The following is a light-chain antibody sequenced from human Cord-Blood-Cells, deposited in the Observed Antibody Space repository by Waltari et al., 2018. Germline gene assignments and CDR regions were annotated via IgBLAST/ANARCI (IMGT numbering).Light chain of an antibody. CDR3: CSYAGSYTYV. J-gene: IGLJ1*01. CDR2: DVS. V-gene: IGLV2-11*01. CDR1: SSDVCGYNY. Sequence: QSALTPPRSVSGSPGQSVTIPCTDHSSDVCGYNYVSWYPQHPDKAPKLMIYDVSKRPSGVPDRFSGSKSGNTASLTISGLQAEDEADYYCCSYAGSYTYVFGTGTKVTVL.